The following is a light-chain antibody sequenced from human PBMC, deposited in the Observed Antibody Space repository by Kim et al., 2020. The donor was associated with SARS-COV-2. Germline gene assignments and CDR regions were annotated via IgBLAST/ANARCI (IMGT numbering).Light chain of an antibody. CDR3: NSRDSSGNHVL. CDR2: AKT. Sequence: ALGQTVRITCHGDSLRNYYANWYQQKPGQAPVLVIYAKTNRPSGIPDRFSGSSSGNTASLTITGAQAEDEADYYCNSRDSSGNHVLFGGGTQLTVL. J-gene: IGLJ2*01. CDR1: SLRNYY. V-gene: IGLV3-19*01.